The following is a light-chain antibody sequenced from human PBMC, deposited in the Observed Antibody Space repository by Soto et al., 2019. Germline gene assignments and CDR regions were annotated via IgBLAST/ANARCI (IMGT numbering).Light chain of an antibody. Sequence: AQPPSVSVAPGQTARITCGGNNVGSKTVHWYQHQPGTAPKLLIYGGSSRPSGVPDRFSGSKSGTSASLAITGLQAEDEADYYCQSYDRSLSGTVFGTGTKVTVL. CDR1: NNVGSKT. CDR3: QSYDRSLSGTV. CDR2: GGS. V-gene: IGLV1-40*01. J-gene: IGLJ1*01.